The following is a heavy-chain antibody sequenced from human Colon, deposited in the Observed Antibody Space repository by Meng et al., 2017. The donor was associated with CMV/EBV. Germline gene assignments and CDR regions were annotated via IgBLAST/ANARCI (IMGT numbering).Heavy chain of an antibody. Sequence: GGSLRLSCAGSGFIFSNFGMNWLHQAPGKGLECISYISGTGITIHYADSVKGRFTISRDNAEDSLYLQMNSLAVEDTAVYYCARRYLSSFHWGQGTLVTVSS. CDR2: ISGTGITI. J-gene: IGHJ4*02. V-gene: IGHV3-48*04. CDR1: GFIFSNFG. CDR3: ARRYLSSFH. D-gene: IGHD3-16*02.